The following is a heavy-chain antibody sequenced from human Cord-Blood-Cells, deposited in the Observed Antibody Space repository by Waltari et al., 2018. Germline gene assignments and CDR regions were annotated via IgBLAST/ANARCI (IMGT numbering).Heavy chain of an antibody. J-gene: IGHJ5*02. CDR1: GFTFSSYE. D-gene: IGHD4-17*01. CDR3: ATDTTVTTNWFDP. Sequence: EVQLVESGGGLVQPGGSLRLSCAASGFTFSSYELNWVSQAPGKGLEWVYYISSSGSTIYYADSVKGRFTISRDNAKNSLYLQMNSLRAEDTAVYYCATDTTVTTNWFDPWGQGTLVTVSS. V-gene: IGHV3-48*03. CDR2: ISSSGSTI.